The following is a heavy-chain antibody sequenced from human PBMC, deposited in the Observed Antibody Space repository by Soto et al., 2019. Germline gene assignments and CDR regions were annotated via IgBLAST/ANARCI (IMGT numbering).Heavy chain of an antibody. Sequence: GESLKISCKGSGYSFTSYWIGWVRQMPGKGLEWMGIIYPGDSDPRYSPSFQGQVNISTDKSVSTAYLQLSSLKASDTAMYYCASQDIVVVPAAIGSGYWGAFDIWGQGTMVTVSS. J-gene: IGHJ3*02. CDR3: ASQDIVVVPAAIGSGYWGAFDI. CDR2: IYPGDSDP. CDR1: GYSFTSYW. V-gene: IGHV5-51*01. D-gene: IGHD2-2*01.